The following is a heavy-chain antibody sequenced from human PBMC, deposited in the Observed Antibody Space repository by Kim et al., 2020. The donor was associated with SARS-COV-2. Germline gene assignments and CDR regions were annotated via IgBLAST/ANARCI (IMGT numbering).Heavy chain of an antibody. V-gene: IGHV4-59*13. D-gene: IGHD3-10*01. CDR2: VYHSGST. J-gene: IGHJ4*02. Sequence: SETLSLTCTVSGGSISTYYWSWIRQPPGKGLEWIGYVYHSGSTNYNPSLKSRVNISVDTSKNQFSLRLSSVTAADTAVYYCARAPGSGSYYVDYLGQGTL. CDR1: GGSISTYY. CDR3: ARAPGSGSYYVDY.